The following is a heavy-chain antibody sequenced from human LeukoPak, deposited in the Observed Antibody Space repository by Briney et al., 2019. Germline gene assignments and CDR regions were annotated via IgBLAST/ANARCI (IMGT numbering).Heavy chain of an antibody. Sequence: GGSLRLSCAASGFTFSSYGMHWVRQAPGKGLEWVAVIWYDGSNKYYADSVKGRFTISRDNSKNMLYLQMNSLRAEDTAVYYCARGEGRHHYFDYWGQGTLVTVSS. CDR2: IWYDGSNK. J-gene: IGHJ4*02. CDR3: ARGEGRHHYFDY. CDR1: GFTFSSYG. V-gene: IGHV3-33*01.